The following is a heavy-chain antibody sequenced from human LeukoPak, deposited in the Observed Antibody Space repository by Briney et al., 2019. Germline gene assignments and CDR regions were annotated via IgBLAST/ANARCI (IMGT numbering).Heavy chain of an antibody. CDR2: IKPNSGVT. V-gene: IGHV1-2*02. J-gene: IGHJ4*02. CDR1: GYTFTGYH. D-gene: IGHD3-22*01. Sequence: ASVKVSCKASGYTFTGYHIHWVRQAPGQGLEWMGWIKPNSGVTNYAQKFQGRVTMTRDTSISTAYMELSRLRSDDTAVYYCARVATDVVVIDDYYFYYWGQGTLVTVSS. CDR3: ARVATDVVVIDDYYFYY.